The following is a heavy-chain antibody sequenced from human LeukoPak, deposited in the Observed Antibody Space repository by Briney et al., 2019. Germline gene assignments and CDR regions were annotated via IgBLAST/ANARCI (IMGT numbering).Heavy chain of an antibody. Sequence: ASVKVSCKASGYTFTGYYMHWVRQAPGQGLEWMGIINPSGGSTSYAQKFQGRVTMTRDMSTSTVYMELSSLRSEDTAVYYCARDPMIVVVGYYYYYMDVWGKGTTVTVSS. CDR3: ARDPMIVVVGYYYYYMDV. CDR2: INPSGGST. CDR1: GYTFTGYY. D-gene: IGHD3-22*01. V-gene: IGHV1-46*01. J-gene: IGHJ6*03.